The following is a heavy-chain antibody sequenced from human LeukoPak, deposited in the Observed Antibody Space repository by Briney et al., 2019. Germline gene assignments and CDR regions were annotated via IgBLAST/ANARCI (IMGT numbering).Heavy chain of an antibody. CDR2: IDYTGRT. V-gene: IGHV4-39*01. J-gene: IGHJ4*02. CDR1: GGSISSSSHY. Sequence: PSETLSLTCSVSGGSISSSSHYWGWIRQPPGKGLEWIGSIDYTGRTYYYPSLMSRVTISVGTSKNQFSLRLSSVAAADTAVYYGARHLLPGVYYGSGSYPLDYWGQGTLVTVSS. D-gene: IGHD3-10*01. CDR3: ARHLLPGVYYGSGSYPLDY.